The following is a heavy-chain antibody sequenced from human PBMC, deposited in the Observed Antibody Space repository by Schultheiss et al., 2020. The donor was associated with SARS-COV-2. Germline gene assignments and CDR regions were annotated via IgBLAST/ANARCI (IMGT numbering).Heavy chain of an antibody. Sequence: ASVKVSCKASGYTFTGYYMHWVRQAPGQGLEWMGWMNPNSGNTGYAQKFQGWVTMTRDTSISTAYMELSRLRSDDTAVYYCARVPYSGSYYLYFDYWGQGTLVTVSS. CDR1: GYTFTGYY. CDR3: ARVPYSGSYYLYFDY. V-gene: IGHV1-2*04. D-gene: IGHD1-26*01. J-gene: IGHJ4*02. CDR2: MNPNSGNT.